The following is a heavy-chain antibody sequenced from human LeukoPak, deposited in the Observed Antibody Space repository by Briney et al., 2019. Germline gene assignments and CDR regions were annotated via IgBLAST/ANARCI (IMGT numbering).Heavy chain of an antibody. J-gene: IGHJ6*02. CDR3: AKDHYGEVGYYYYYGMDV. CDR2: ISYDGSNK. D-gene: IGHD4-17*01. Sequence: GGSLRLSCAASGFTFSSYGMHWVRQAPGKGLEWVAVISYDGSNKYYADSVKGRFTTSRDNSKNTLYLQMNSLRAEDTAVYYCAKDHYGEVGYYYYYGMDVWGQGTTVTVSS. CDR1: GFTFSSYG. V-gene: IGHV3-30*18.